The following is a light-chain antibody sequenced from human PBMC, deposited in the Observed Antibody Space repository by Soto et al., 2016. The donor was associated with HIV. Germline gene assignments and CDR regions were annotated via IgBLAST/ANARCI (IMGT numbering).Light chain of an antibody. Sequence: DIQMTQSPSSVSASVGDRVTITCRASQDISSWLAWYQQKPGKAPKFLIYAASSLQSGVPSRFSGSGSGTDFTLTISSLQPEDFATYYCTTGLTPFPPPFGQGTKLEIK. J-gene: IGKJ2*01. CDR2: AAS. CDR1: QDISSW. V-gene: IGKV1-12*01. CDR3: TTGLTPFPPP.